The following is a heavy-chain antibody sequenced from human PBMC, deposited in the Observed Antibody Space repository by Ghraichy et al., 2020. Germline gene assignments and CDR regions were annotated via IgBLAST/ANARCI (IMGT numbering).Heavy chain of an antibody. CDR3: AKDIAIFGVVIPKGALH. CDR2: IRYDGSNK. D-gene: IGHD3-3*01. J-gene: IGHJ4*02. Sequence: GESLNISCAASGFTFSSYGMHWVRQAPGKGLEWVAFIRYDGSNKYYADSVKGRFTISRDSSKNTLYLQMNSLRAEDTAVYYCAKDIAIFGVVIPKGALHWGQGTLVTVSS. V-gene: IGHV3-30*02. CDR1: GFTFSSYG.